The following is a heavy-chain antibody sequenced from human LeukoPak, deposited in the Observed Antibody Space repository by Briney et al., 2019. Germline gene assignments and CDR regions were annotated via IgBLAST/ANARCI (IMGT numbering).Heavy chain of an antibody. CDR2: IIPILGIA. D-gene: IGHD3-9*01. CDR3: ACDILTGYYLVDY. Sequence: SVKASCKASGGTFSSYAISWVRQAPGQGLEWMGRIIPILGIANYAQKFQGRVTITADKSTSTAYMELSSLRSEDTAVYYCACDILTGYYLVDYWGQGTLVTVSS. V-gene: IGHV1-69*04. J-gene: IGHJ4*02. CDR1: GGTFSSYA.